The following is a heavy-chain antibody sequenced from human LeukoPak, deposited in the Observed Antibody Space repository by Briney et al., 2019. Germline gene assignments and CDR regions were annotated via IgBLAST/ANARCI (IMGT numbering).Heavy chain of an antibody. CDR2: ISGSGGST. V-gene: IGHV3-23*01. CDR3: AKDQGLNPVLRFLEWSNGFDY. J-gene: IGHJ4*02. D-gene: IGHD3-3*01. CDR1: GFTFSSYA. Sequence: PGGSLRLSCAASGFTFSSYAMSWVRQAPGKGLEWVSAISGSGGSTYYADSVKGRFTISRDNSKNTLYLQMNSLRAEDTAVYYCAKDQGLNPVLRFLEWSNGFDYWGQGTLVTVSS.